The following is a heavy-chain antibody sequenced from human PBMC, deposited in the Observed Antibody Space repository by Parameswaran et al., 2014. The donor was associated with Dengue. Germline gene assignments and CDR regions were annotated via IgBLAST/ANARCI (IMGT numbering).Heavy chain of an antibody. V-gene: IGHV3-48*02. Sequence: KWIRQPPGKGLEWVSYISSSSSTIYYADSVKGRFTISRDNAKNSLYLQMNSLRDEDTAVYYCARDGITMVRGVYGMDVWGQGTTVTVSS. CDR2: ISSSSSTI. D-gene: IGHD3-10*01. CDR3: ARDGITMVRGVYGMDV. J-gene: IGHJ6*02.